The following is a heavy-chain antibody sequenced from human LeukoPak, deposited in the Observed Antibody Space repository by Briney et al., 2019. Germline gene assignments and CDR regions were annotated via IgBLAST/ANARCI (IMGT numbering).Heavy chain of an antibody. CDR3: AKTKGYSYGYYFDY. CDR2: ISYDGSNK. CDR1: GFTFSSYG. V-gene: IGHV3-30*18. Sequence: GGSLRLSCAASGFTFSSYGMHWVRQAPGKGLEWVAVISYDGSNKYYADSVKGRFTISRDNSKNTLYLQMNSLRAEDTAVYYCAKTKGYSYGYYFDYWGQGTLVTVSS. D-gene: IGHD5-18*01. J-gene: IGHJ4*02.